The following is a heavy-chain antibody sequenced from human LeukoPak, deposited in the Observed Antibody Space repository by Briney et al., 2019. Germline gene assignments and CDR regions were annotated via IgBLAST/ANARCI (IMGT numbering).Heavy chain of an antibody. J-gene: IGHJ6*02. Sequence: SETLSLTCAVYGGSFSGYYWSWIRQPPGKGLEWIGEINHSGSTNYNPSLKSRVTISVDTSKNQFSLKLSSVTAADTAVYYCARDKGLRYSYGRERNYYYGMDVWGQGTTVTVSS. CDR3: ARDKGLRYSYGRERNYYYGMDV. D-gene: IGHD5-18*01. CDR2: INHSGST. CDR1: GGSFSGYY. V-gene: IGHV4-34*01.